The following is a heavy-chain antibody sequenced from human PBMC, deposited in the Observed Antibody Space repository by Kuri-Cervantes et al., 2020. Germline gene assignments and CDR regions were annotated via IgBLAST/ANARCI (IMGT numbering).Heavy chain of an antibody. CDR1: GGSISSYY. J-gene: IGHJ4*02. D-gene: IGHD5-24*01. V-gene: IGHV3-21*04. Sequence: CTVSGGSISSYYWSWIRQPPGKGLEWVSSISSSSSYIYYADSVKGRFTISRDNAKNSLYLQMNSLRAEDTAVYYCARRDGYNYSPYFSNFDYWGQGTLVTVSS. CDR2: ISSSSSYI. CDR3: ARRDGYNYSPYFSNFDY.